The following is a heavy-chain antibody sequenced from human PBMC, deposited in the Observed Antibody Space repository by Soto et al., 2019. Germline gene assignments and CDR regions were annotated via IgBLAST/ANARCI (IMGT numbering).Heavy chain of an antibody. CDR3: ARHIGSFRDYYSVTDV. J-gene: IGHJ6*04. D-gene: IGHD2-15*01. CDR2: IYPGDSDT. V-gene: IGHV5-51*01. Sequence: GGVRKMPGKGLEWMGIIYPGDSDTRYSPSFQGHVTITVDKSTSTAYLQWNTLKASDTAMYYCARHIGSFRDYYSVTDVLRKRTTV.